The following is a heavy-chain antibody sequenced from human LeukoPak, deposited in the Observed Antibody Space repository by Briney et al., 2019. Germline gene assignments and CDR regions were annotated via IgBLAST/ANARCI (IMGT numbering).Heavy chain of an antibody. J-gene: IGHJ4*02. CDR3: ARIQRGYSGYDKLQFDY. V-gene: IGHV3-23*01. CDR1: GFTFSSYA. Sequence: PGGSLRLSCAASGFTFSSYAMSWVRQAPGKGLEWVSAISGSGGSTYYADSVKGRFTISRDNAKNSLYLQMNSLRAEDTAVYYCARIQRGYSGYDKLQFDYWGQGTLVTVSS. D-gene: IGHD5-12*01. CDR2: ISGSGGST.